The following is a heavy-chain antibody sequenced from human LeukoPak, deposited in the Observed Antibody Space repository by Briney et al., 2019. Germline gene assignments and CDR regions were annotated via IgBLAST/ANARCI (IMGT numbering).Heavy chain of an antibody. Sequence: PSETLSLTCTVSGGSISSYYWSWIRQPPGKGLEWIGYIYYSGSTSYNPSLKSRVTISVDTSKNQFSLKLSSVTAADMAVYYCARGGYRVEVRFDPWGQGTLVTVSS. CDR3: ARGGYRVEVRFDP. J-gene: IGHJ5*02. V-gene: IGHV4-59*12. CDR2: IYYSGST. CDR1: GGSISSYY. D-gene: IGHD5-18*01.